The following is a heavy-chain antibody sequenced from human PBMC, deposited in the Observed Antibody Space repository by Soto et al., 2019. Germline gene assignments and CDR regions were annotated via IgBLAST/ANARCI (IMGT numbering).Heavy chain of an antibody. Sequence: SETLSLTCAVYGGSFSGYYWSWIRQPPGKGLEWIGEINHSGSTNYNPSLKSRVTISVDTSKNQFSLKLSSVTAADTAVYYCARGPTCAGAIAARRKNWFDPWGQGTLVTVSS. CDR1: GGSFSGYY. V-gene: IGHV4-34*01. CDR3: ARGPTCAGAIAARRKNWFDP. D-gene: IGHD6-6*01. CDR2: INHSGST. J-gene: IGHJ5*02.